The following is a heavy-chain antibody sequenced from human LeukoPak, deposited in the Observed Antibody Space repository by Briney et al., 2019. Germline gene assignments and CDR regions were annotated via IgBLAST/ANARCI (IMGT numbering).Heavy chain of an antibody. CDR2: IYYSGST. CDR3: AALTRSNYDYVWGSPYMDV. CDR1: GGSISSYY. D-gene: IGHD3-16*01. Sequence: PSETLSLTCTVSGGSISSYYWSWIRQPPGKGLEWIGYIYYSGSTNYNPSLKSRVTISVDTSKNQFSLKLSSVTAADTAVYYCAALTRSNYDYVWGSPYMDVWGKGTTVTISS. V-gene: IGHV4-59*01. J-gene: IGHJ6*03.